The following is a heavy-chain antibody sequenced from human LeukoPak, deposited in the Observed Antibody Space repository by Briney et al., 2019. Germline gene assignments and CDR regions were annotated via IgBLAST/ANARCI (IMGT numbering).Heavy chain of an antibody. CDR2: IYYSGST. Sequence: SETLSLTCTVSGGSISSYYWSWIRQPPGKGLEWIGYIYYSGSTNYNPSLKSRVTISVDTSRNQFSLKLNSVTAADTAVYYCARVSGYDWESFYDYWGQGTLVTVSS. J-gene: IGHJ4*02. V-gene: IGHV4-59*01. D-gene: IGHD5-12*01. CDR1: GGSISSYY. CDR3: ARVSGYDWESFYDY.